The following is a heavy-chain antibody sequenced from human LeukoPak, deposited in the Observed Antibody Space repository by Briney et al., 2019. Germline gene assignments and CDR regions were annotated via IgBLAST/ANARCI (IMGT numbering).Heavy chain of an antibody. CDR1: GGSISIYY. J-gene: IGHJ4*02. CDR3: ARYVSSSEGPFLY. V-gene: IGHV4-59*12. Sequence: PSETLSLTCTVSGGSISIYYWRWVRQPPGKGLEWIGFIYYTGSTNYNASLNSRVTISVDTSKNQFSLKLSSVTAADTAMYYCARYVSSSEGPFLYWGQGSLVTVSS. CDR2: IYYTGST. D-gene: IGHD2/OR15-2a*01.